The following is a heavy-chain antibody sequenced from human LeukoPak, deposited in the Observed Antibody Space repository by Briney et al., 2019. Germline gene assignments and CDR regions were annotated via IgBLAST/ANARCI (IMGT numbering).Heavy chain of an antibody. V-gene: IGHV3-30*02. J-gene: IGHJ6*03. D-gene: IGHD6-19*01. CDR2: IRYDGSNK. CDR1: GFTFSSYG. Sequence: PGGSLRLSCAASGFTFSSYGMHWVRQAPGKGLEWVAFIRYDGSNKYYADSVKGRFTISRDNSKNTLYLQMNSLRAEDTAVYYCATGVVQQWSFWDYMDVWGKGTTVTVSS. CDR3: ATGVVQQWSFWDYMDV.